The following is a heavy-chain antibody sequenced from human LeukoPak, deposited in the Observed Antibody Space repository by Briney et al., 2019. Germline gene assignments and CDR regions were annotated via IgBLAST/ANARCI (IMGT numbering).Heavy chain of an antibody. CDR2: IRGDNGNT. Sequence: ASVKVSCKASGYTFTRYGVSWVRQAPGQGLEWMGWIRGDNGNTNYAQNFQGRVTMTTDTSTSTAYMELRSLRSDDTAVYYCARDSRKSSGWSFGHYWGQGTLVTVSS. CDR3: ARDSRKSSGWSFGHY. D-gene: IGHD6-19*01. J-gene: IGHJ4*02. V-gene: IGHV1-18*01. CDR1: GYTFTRYG.